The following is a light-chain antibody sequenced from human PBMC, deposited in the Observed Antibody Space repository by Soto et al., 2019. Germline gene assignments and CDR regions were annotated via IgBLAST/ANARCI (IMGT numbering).Light chain of an antibody. CDR2: GNS. V-gene: IGLV1-40*01. Sequence: QSALTQPPSVSGAPGQRVTISCTGSSSNIGAGYDVHWYQQLPGTAPKLLIYGNSNRPSGVPDRFSGSKSVPSASLAITGLQAEDEADYYCQSYDSSLSGSVFGGGTQLTVL. CDR1: SSNIGAGYD. CDR3: QSYDSSLSGSV. J-gene: IGLJ7*01.